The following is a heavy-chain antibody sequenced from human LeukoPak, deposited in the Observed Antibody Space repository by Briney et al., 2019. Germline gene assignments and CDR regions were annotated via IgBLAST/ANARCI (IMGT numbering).Heavy chain of an antibody. CDR3: AREKPRTVYYYDSSGHLDY. J-gene: IGHJ4*02. D-gene: IGHD3-22*01. Sequence: SVKVSCKASGGTFSSYAISWVRQAPGQGLEWMGGIIPIFGTANYAQKFQGRVTITADESTSTAYMELSSLRSEDTAVYYCAREKPRTVYYYDSSGHLDYWGQGTLVTVSS. CDR1: GGTFSSYA. V-gene: IGHV1-69*13. CDR2: IIPIFGTA.